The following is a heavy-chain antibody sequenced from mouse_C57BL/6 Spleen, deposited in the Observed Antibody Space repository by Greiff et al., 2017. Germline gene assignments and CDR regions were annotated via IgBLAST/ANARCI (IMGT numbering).Heavy chain of an antibody. V-gene: IGHV1-85*01. Sequence: QVQLQQSGPELVKPGASVKLSCKASGYTFTSYDINWVKQRPGQGLEWIGWIYPRDGSTKYTEKFKGKATLTVDTSSSTAYMELHSLTSEDSAVYFCARSINYYGSILGYFDVWGTGTTVTVSS. CDR1: GYTFTSYD. D-gene: IGHD1-1*01. J-gene: IGHJ1*03. CDR2: IYPRDGST. CDR3: ARSINYYGSILGYFDV.